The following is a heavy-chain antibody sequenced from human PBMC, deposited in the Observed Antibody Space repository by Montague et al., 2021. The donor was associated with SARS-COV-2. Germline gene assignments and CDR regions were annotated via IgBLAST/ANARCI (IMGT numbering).Heavy chain of an antibody. CDR1: GGSISSNC. CDR3: ARVRGKSTFGGVMIFAFDN. V-gene: IGHV4-59*01. CDR2: IYYSGST. D-gene: IGHD3-3*01. J-gene: IGHJ3*02. Sequence: SETLSLTCTVSGGSISSNCWCWIRQPPGTGLERIGYIYYSGSTNYNHSLKRRVTISVDTSKNQFSLKLSSVTAADTAVYYCARVRGKSTFGGVMIFAFDNWGQGTMVTVSS.